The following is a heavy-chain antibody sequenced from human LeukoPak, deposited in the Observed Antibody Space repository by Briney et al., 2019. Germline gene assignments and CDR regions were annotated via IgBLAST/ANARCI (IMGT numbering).Heavy chain of an antibody. CDR3: ASSYYYDSSGYY. V-gene: IGHV4-38-2*01. D-gene: IGHD3-22*01. Sequence: PSETLSLTCAVSGYSISSGYYWGWIRQPPGKGLEWIGSIYHSGSTYYNPSLKSPVTISVDTSKNQFSLKLSSVTAADTAVYYCASSYYYDSSGYYWGQGTLVTVSS. J-gene: IGHJ4*02. CDR1: GYSISSGYY. CDR2: IYHSGST.